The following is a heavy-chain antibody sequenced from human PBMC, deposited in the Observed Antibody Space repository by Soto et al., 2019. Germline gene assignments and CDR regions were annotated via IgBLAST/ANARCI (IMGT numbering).Heavy chain of an antibody. CDR2: VYYDGRP. CDR3: ATERVLIGTEFNWFDP. V-gene: IGHV4-59*01. Sequence: SETLSLTCSVSGGSISSYYWSWIRQSPGKGLECIGHVYYDGRPNYNPSLKSRVTISVDPSKNQVSLRLRSVTAADTAVYYCATERVLIGTEFNWFDPWGQGTLVTVSS. J-gene: IGHJ5*02. CDR1: GGSISSYY. D-gene: IGHD3-22*01.